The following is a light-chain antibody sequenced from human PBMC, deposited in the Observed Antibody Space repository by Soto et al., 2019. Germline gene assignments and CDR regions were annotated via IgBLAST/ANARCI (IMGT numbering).Light chain of an antibody. CDR2: GAS. J-gene: IGKJ1*01. CDR3: QQYNNWPQA. V-gene: IGKV3D-15*01. CDR1: QSVSSN. Sequence: EIVMTQSPATLSVSPGARATLSCRASQSVSSNLAWYQQKPGQAPRLLIYGASTRATGIPARFSGSGSGTEFTLNISSLQSEDFAVYYCQQYNNWPQAFGQGTKVEIK.